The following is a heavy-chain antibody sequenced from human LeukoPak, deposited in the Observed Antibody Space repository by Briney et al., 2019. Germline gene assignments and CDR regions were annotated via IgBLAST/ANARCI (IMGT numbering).Heavy chain of an antibody. Sequence: SETLSLTCAVYGGSFSGYYWSWIRQPPGKGLEWIGEINHSGSTNYNPSLKSRVTISVDTSKNQFSLKLSSVTAADTAVYYCARDPYGSGSYYNYYYYGMAAWGQGTTVTVSS. CDR2: INHSGST. V-gene: IGHV4-34*01. CDR3: ARDPYGSGSYYNYYYYGMAA. D-gene: IGHD3-10*01. CDR1: GGSFSGYY. J-gene: IGHJ6*02.